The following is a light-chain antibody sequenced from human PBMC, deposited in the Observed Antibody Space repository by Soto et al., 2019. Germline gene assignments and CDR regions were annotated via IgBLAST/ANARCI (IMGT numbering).Light chain of an antibody. J-gene: IGLJ2*01. CDR3: LLNYGGIAI. CDR2: HTT. Sequence: QAVVTQDPSLTVSPGGTVTLTCGSSTGAVTSGHYPYWFQQKPGQAPRTLIYHTTNKESWTPARFSGSLLGGKAALTLSGAQPEDEADYCCLLNYGGIAIFGGGTKVTVL. CDR1: TGAVTSGHY. V-gene: IGLV7-46*01.